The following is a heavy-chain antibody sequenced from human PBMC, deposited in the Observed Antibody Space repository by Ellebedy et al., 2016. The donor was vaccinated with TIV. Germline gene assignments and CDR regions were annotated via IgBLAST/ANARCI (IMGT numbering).Heavy chain of an antibody. CDR3: ARDSFPYYDSSGYYPGDY. Sequence: ASVKVSCKASGYTFTSYAISWVRQAPGQGLEWMGGIIPIFGTANYAQKFQGRVTITADESASTAYMELSSLRSEDTAVYYCARDSFPYYDSSGYYPGDYWGQGTLVTVSS. CDR2: IIPIFGTA. J-gene: IGHJ4*02. D-gene: IGHD3-22*01. V-gene: IGHV1-69*13. CDR1: GYTFTSYA.